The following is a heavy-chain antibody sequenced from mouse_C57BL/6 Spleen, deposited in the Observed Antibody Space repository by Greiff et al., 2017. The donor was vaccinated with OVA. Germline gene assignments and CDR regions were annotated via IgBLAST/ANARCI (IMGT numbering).Heavy chain of an antibody. D-gene: IGHD3-2*02. CDR1: GYTFTDYY. V-gene: IGHV1-26*01. Sequence: EVQLQQSGPELVKPGASVKISCKASGYTFTDYYMHWVKQSHGKSLEWIGDINPNNGGTSYNQKFKGKATLTVDKSSSTAYMELRSLTSEDSAVYYCARGSCYRYAMEYWGQGTSVTVSS. J-gene: IGHJ4*01. CDR2: INPNNGGT. CDR3: ARGSCYRYAMEY.